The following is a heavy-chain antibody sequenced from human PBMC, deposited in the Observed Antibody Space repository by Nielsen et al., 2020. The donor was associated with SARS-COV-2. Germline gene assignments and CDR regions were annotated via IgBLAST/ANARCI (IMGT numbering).Heavy chain of an antibody. CDR2: IYFSRRT. J-gene: IGHJ6*02. V-gene: IGHV4-31*03. CDR3: ARESSGYDHYNYGMDV. Sequence: SETLSLTCTVSGGSISSGGYYWSWIRHHPGKGLEWIGYIYFSRRTCCNPSLKSRVTISVDTSKNQFSLSLRSVTAADTAVYYCARESSGYDHYNYGMDVWGQGTTVTVSS. D-gene: IGHD5-12*01. CDR1: GGSISSGGYY.